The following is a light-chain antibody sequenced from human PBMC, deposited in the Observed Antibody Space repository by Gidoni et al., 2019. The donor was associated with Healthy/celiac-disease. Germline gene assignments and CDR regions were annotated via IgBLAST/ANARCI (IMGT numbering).Light chain of an antibody. CDR1: SSNIGAGYD. CDR2: GNS. V-gene: IGLV1-40*01. J-gene: IGLJ2*01. Sequence: QSVLTHPPSVSGAPGQRVSISCTGSSSNIGAGYDVHGYQQLPGTAPKLLIYGNSNRPSGVPDRFSGSKSGTSASLAITGLQAEDEADYYCQSYDSSLSGCVVFGGGTKLTVL. CDR3: QSYDSSLSGCVV.